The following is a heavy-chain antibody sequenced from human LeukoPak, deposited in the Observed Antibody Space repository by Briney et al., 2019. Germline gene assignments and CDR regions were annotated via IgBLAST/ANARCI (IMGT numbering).Heavy chain of an antibody. CDR3: VRHGIEDPGRVLFDY. CDR1: GGSINTHY. Sequence: SETLSHTCTVSGGSINTHYWSWVRQPPGKRLEWIAYMKFPDTTDYNPSLWSRVTISLDSSENQFSLKLTSVTAADTAIYYCVRHGIEDPGRVLFDYWGRGTLVTVSS. J-gene: IGHJ4*02. D-gene: IGHD1-26*01. V-gene: IGHV4-59*08. CDR2: MKFPDTT.